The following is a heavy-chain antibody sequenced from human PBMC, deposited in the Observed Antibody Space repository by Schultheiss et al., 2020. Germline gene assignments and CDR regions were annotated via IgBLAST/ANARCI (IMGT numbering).Heavy chain of an antibody. J-gene: IGHJ4*02. V-gene: IGHV3-48*04. CDR1: GFTFSSYG. CDR3: ARGRPTVVVTAMLDH. D-gene: IGHD2-21*02. Sequence: GGSLRLSCAASGFTFSSYGMHWIRQTPGRGLEWVSYISDSGSTIYHAKSVKGRFTITRDNVKNSLYLQMTSLRPEDTAIYYCARGRPTVVVTAMLDHWGQGTLVTVSS. CDR2: ISDSGSTI.